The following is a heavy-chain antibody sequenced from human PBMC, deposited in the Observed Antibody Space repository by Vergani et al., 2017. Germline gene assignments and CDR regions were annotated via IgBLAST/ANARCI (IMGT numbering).Heavy chain of an antibody. V-gene: IGHV3-21*01. CDR3: ASALIVGAADY. D-gene: IGHD1-26*01. Sequence: EVQLLESGGGLVQPGGSLRLSCAASGFTFSSYAMSWVRQAPGKGLEWVSSISSSSSYIYYADSVKGRFTISRDNAKNSLYLQMNSLRAEDTAVYYCASALIVGAADYWGQGTLVTVSS. J-gene: IGHJ4*02. CDR2: ISSSSSYI. CDR1: GFTFSSYA.